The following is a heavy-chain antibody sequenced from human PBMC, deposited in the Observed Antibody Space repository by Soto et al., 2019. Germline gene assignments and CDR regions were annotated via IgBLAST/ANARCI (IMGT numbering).Heavy chain of an antibody. V-gene: IGHV1-2*02. CDR2: INPSSGDS. CDR1: GYTFTAYY. Sequence: QVHLVQSGAEVAKPGASVKVSCKTSGYTFTAYYIHWVRQAPGQGLEWMGWINPSSGDSKYAQKFQGRVAMTSDTSISTASLALSNLRSVDPAVYYCAREGGSAYGMDVWGQWTTVTVSS. CDR3: AREGGSAYGMDV. D-gene: IGHD1-26*01. J-gene: IGHJ6*02.